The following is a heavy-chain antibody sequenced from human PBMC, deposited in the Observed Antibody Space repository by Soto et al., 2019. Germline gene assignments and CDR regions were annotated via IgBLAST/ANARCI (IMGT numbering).Heavy chain of an antibody. V-gene: IGHV1-69*13. CDR2: MIPIFGTA. CDR1: GGTFSSYA. CDR3: ARAPYGSSGYDSDDAFDI. D-gene: IGHD3-22*01. Sequence: SVKVSCKASGGTFSSYAISWVGQAPGQGLEWMGGMIPIFGTANYAQKFQGSVTITADESTSTAYMEMSSLRSEDTAVYYCARAPYGSSGYDSDDAFDIWAQGTLVTVSS. J-gene: IGHJ3*02.